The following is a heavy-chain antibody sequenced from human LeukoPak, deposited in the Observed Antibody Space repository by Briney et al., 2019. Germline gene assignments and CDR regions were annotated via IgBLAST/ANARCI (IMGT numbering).Heavy chain of an antibody. CDR2: MYYSGST. V-gene: IGHV4-39*01. Sequence: PSETLSLTCTVSGGSISSSSYYWGWIRQPPGKGLEWIGSMYYSGSTYYNPSLKSRVSISVDTSKNQFSLKLSSVTAADTAVYCCARRGLVYDILTGYYFDYWGQGPRVTVS. J-gene: IGHJ4*02. CDR1: GGSISSSSYY. D-gene: IGHD3-9*01. CDR3: ARRGLVYDILTGYYFDY.